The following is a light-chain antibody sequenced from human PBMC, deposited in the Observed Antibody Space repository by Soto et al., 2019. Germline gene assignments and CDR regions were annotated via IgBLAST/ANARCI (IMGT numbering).Light chain of an antibody. J-gene: IGKJ4*01. CDR1: QDITTY. CDR2: AAY. V-gene: IGKV1-9*01. CDR3: QHLSPYPLLT. Sequence: IQLTQSPSSLSASVGDRVTITCRASQDITTYLAWYQQKPVKAPKLLIYAAYTLQSGVPSRFSGGGFGTDFTLPINSLQPEDFATYYCQHLSPYPLLTFGGGTKVEI.